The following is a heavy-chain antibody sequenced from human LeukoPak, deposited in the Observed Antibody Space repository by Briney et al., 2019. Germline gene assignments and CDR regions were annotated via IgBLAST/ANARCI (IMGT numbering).Heavy chain of an antibody. CDR1: GGSISSYY. Sequence: SETLSLTCTVSGGSISSYYWSWIRQPPGEGLEWIGYIYYSGSTNYNPSLKSRVTISVDTSKNQFSLKLSSVTAADTAVYYCASLDYGDYLSYYYYYGMDVWGQGTTVTVSS. V-gene: IGHV4-59*01. CDR3: ASLDYGDYLSYYYYYGMDV. J-gene: IGHJ6*02. CDR2: IYYSGST. D-gene: IGHD4-17*01.